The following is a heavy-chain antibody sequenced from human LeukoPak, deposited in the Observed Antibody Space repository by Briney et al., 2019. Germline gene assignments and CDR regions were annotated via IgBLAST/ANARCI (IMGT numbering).Heavy chain of an antibody. J-gene: IGHJ4*02. V-gene: IGHV4-39*07. CDR2: IYYSGNT. CDR1: GGSISSSSYY. D-gene: IGHD3-22*01. Sequence: SETLSLTCIVSGGSISSSSYYWGWIRQPPGKGLEWIGTIYYSGNTYYNPSLKSRVTISVDTSKNQFSLKLSSVTAADTAVYYCARMGYYYDSSGYSLFDYWGQGTLVTVSS. CDR3: ARMGYYYDSSGYSLFDY.